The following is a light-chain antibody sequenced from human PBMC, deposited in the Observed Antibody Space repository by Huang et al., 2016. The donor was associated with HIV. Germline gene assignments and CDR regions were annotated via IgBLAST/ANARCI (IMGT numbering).Light chain of an antibody. CDR1: QSVSSK. Sequence: ETVMTQSPATLSVSPGERVTLSCRASQSVSSKLAWYQQKPGQAPRLLIYGASTRATCIPARLSGSGSETDFTLTISSLQSEDFAVYYCQQYNNWPFTFGQGTKVDIK. CDR3: QQYNNWPFT. V-gene: IGKV3-15*01. CDR2: GAS. J-gene: IGKJ2*01.